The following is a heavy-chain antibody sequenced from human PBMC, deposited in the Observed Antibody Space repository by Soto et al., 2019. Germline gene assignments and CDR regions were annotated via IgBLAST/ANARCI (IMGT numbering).Heavy chain of an antibody. CDR2: IYHSGST. Sequence: SETLSLTCAVSGGSISSSNWWSWVRQPPGKGLEWIGEIYHSGSTNYNPSLKSRVTISVDKSKNQFSLKLSSVTAADTAVYYCARVIITITGPYYFDEWGQGTLGTVSS. CDR3: ARVIITITGPYYFDE. D-gene: IGHD3-3*01. V-gene: IGHV4-4*02. J-gene: IGHJ4*02. CDR1: GGSISSSNW.